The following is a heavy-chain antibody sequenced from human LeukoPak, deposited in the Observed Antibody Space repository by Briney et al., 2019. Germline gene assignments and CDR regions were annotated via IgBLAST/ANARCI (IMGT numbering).Heavy chain of an antibody. CDR3: ARGVGWSYYDSSGYNIDY. Sequence: GGSLRLSCAASGFTFSSYSMNWVRQAPGKGLEWVSSISSSSSYIYYADSVKGRFTISRDNAKNTLYLQMNSLRAEDTAVYYCARGVGWSYYDSSGYNIDYWGQGTLVTVSS. D-gene: IGHD3-22*01. V-gene: IGHV3-21*01. CDR1: GFTFSSYS. J-gene: IGHJ4*02. CDR2: ISSSSSYI.